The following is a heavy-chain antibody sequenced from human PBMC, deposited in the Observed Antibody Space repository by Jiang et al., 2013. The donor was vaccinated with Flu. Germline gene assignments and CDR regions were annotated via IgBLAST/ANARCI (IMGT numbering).Heavy chain of an antibody. CDR1: GYSFTSYW. V-gene: IGHV5-51*03. CDR2: IYPGDSDT. J-gene: IGHJ5*01. D-gene: IGHD3-3*01. CDR3: ARRRHYDRWRGYTYWFDS. Sequence: GAEVKKPGESLKISCKGSGYSFTSYWIGWVRQMPGKGLEWMGIIYPGDSDTRYSPSFQGQVTISADKSISTAYLQWSSLKASDTAMYYCARRRHYDRWRGYTYWFDSWGQGTLVTVSS.